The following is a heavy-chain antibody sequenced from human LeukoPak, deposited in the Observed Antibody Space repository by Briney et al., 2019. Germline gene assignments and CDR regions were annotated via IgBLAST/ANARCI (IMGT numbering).Heavy chain of an antibody. D-gene: IGHD3-10*01. CDR2: IYYTGNT. CDR1: GDSITGYY. J-gene: IGHJ3*02. CDR3: TKSDGYGSIHI. V-gene: IGHV4-39*07. Sequence: PSETLSLTCSVSGDSITGYYWGWIRQPPGKGREWIGNIYYTGNTYYNSSLKSRVTISLDTSKNQFSLKVISMTAADTAAYYCTKSDGYGSIHICGRGTMVTVSS.